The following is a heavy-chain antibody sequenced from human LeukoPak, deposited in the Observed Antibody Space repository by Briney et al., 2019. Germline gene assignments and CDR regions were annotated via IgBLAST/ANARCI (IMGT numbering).Heavy chain of an antibody. D-gene: IGHD3-10*01. CDR1: GFIFSSYS. Sequence: GGSLRLSCAASGFIFSSYSMNWVRQAPGKGLEWVSSVSATGNYIYYADSVKGRFTISRDNAKNSLYLQMNSLRAEDTAVYYCARDQALLWFGELFDYWGQGTLVTVSS. V-gene: IGHV3-21*01. CDR2: VSATGNYI. CDR3: ARDQALLWFGELFDY. J-gene: IGHJ4*02.